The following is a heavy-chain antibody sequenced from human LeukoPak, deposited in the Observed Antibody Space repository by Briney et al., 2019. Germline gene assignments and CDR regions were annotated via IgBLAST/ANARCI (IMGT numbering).Heavy chain of an antibody. D-gene: IGHD6-13*01. CDR3: ARDHSSSWYPYGDFDY. CDR2: ISSSSSTI. CDR1: GFTFSSYS. V-gene: IGHV3-48*01. J-gene: IGHJ4*02. Sequence: GGSLRLSCAASGFTFSSYSMNWVRQAPGKGLEWVSYISSSSSTIYYADSVKGRFTISRDNAKNSLYLQMNSLRAEDTAVYYCARDHSSSWYPYGDFDYWGQGTLVTVSS.